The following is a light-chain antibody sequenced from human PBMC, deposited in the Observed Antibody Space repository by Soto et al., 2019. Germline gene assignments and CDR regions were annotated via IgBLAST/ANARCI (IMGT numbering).Light chain of an antibody. V-gene: IGKV3-15*01. Sequence: EIVMTQSPATLSVSPGERATLSCRASQSVSSNLAWYQQKPGQAPRLLIYGASTRATSIPARFSGSGSGTEFTLTISSQQSEDFAFYYCQQYNNLPPAFGQGTKVDSK. CDR1: QSVSSN. J-gene: IGKJ1*01. CDR2: GAS. CDR3: QQYNNLPPA.